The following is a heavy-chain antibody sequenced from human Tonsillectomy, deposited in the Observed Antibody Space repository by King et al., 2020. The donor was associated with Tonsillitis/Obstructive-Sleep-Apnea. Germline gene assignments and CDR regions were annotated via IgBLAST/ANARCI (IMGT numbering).Heavy chain of an antibody. CDR2: IKQDGSEK. D-gene: IGHD3-3*01. V-gene: IGHV3-7*02. J-gene: IGHJ4*02. Sequence: VQLVESGGGLVQPGGSLRLSCAASGFTFSRYWMSWVRQAPGKGLEWVANIKQDGSEKYYVDSVRGRFTISRDNAKNSLYLQMNSLRVEDTAVYYCARGSEAARHYAFWSGYSFIDYWGQGTLVAVSS. CDR3: ARGSEAARHYAFWSGYSFIDY. CDR1: GFTFSRYW.